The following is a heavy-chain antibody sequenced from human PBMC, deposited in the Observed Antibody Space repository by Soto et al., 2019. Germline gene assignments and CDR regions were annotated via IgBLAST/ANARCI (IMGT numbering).Heavy chain of an antibody. V-gene: IGHV3-23*01. CDR1: GFTFSSYA. CDR3: AKSPYDYIWGRYRPLDAFDI. Sequence: GGSLRLSCAASGFTFSSYAMSWVRQAPGKGLEWVSAISGSGGSTYYADSVKGRFTISRDNSKNTLYLQMNSLRAEDTAVYYCAKSPYDYIWGRYRPLDAFDIWGQGTMVTVSS. J-gene: IGHJ3*02. CDR2: ISGSGGST. D-gene: IGHD3-16*02.